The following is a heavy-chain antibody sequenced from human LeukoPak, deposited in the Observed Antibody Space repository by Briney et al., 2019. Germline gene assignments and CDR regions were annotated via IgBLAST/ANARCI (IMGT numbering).Heavy chain of an antibody. J-gene: IGHJ4*02. CDR1: GYTFTGYY. V-gene: IGHV1-2*02. Sequence: VASVNVSCKASGYTFTGYYMHWVRQAPGQGLEWMGWINPNSGGTNYAQKFQGRVTMTRDTSISTAYMELSRLRSDDTAVYYCARDFYNIVVVPAAPGYWGQGTLVTVSS. CDR2: INPNSGGT. CDR3: ARDFYNIVVVPAAPGY. D-gene: IGHD2-2*01.